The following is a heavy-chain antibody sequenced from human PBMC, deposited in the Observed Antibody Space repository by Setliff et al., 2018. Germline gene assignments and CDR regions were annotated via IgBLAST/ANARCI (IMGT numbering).Heavy chain of an antibody. V-gene: IGHV4-61*09. CDR2: IYTSGTT. D-gene: IGHD2-21*01. Sequence: SETLSLTCTVSGDSITSGSDYWSWIRQSAERGLEWIGHIYTSGTTDYSPSFKSRVSISADTSKNLVSLKLHSVTAADTAVYYCTKEYVVISFVANTHSHYGMDVWGQGTTVTVSS. CDR1: GDSITSGSDY. J-gene: IGHJ6*02. CDR3: TKEYVVISFVANTHSHYGMDV.